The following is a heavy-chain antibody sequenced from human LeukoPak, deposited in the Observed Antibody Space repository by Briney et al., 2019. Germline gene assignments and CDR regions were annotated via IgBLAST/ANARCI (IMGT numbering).Heavy chain of an antibody. CDR1: GYTFTSYG. J-gene: IGHJ5*02. CDR2: ISAYNGNT. D-gene: IGHD6-6*01. CDR3: ARGRSSSSLEPGWFDP. Sequence: GASVKVSCKASGYTFTSYGISWVRQAPGQGLEWMGWISAYNGNTNYAQKFQGRVTITADESTSTAYMELSSLRSEDTAVYYCARGRSSSSLEPGWFDPWGQGTLVTVSS. V-gene: IGHV1-18*01.